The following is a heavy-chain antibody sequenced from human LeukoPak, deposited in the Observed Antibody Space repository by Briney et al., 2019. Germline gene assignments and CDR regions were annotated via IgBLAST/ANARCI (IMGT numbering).Heavy chain of an antibody. CDR2: VNLQGST. J-gene: IGHJ4*02. V-gene: IGHV4-4*02. CDR1: VGSITGIIF. Sequence: SGTLSLTWVVSVGSITGIIFWLWVGQPPGKGLEWTGEVNLQGSTNYNPSLMGRVAISVDMSENHISLQLTSVTAADTAVYYCAREGGPYRPLDYSGQGTLVTVSS. CDR3: AREGGPYRPLDY.